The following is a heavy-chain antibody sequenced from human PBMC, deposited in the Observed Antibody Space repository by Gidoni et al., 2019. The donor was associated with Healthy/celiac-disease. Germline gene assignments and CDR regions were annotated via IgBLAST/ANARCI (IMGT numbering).Heavy chain of an antibody. CDR2: INPNSGGT. Sequence: QVQLVQSGAEVKKPGASVKVSCTASGYTFTGYYMHWVRQAPGQGLEWMGWINPNSGGTNYAQKFQGRVTMTRDTSISTAYMELSRLRSDDTAVYYCAREVTIFGVVIIEWFDPWGQGTLVTVSS. J-gene: IGHJ5*02. V-gene: IGHV1-2*02. D-gene: IGHD3-3*01. CDR1: GYTFTGYY. CDR3: AREVTIFGVVIIEWFDP.